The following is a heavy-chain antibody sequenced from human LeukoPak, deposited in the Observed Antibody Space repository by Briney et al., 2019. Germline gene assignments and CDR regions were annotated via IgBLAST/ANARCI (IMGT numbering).Heavy chain of an antibody. CDR3: AREGASAIVGAIGAFDI. Sequence: GGSLRLSCAASGFTFSSYSMNWVRQAPGKGLEWVSSISSSSSYIYYADSVKGRFTISRDNAKNSLYLQMNSLRAEDTALYYCAREGASAIVGAIGAFDIWGQGTMVTVSS. J-gene: IGHJ3*02. D-gene: IGHD1-26*01. CDR2: ISSSSSYI. CDR1: GFTFSSYS. V-gene: IGHV3-21*04.